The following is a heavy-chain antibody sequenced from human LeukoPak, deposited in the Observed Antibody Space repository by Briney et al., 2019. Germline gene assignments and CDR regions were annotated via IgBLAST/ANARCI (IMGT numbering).Heavy chain of an antibody. CDR1: GFNFDQYA. D-gene: IGHD7-27*01. V-gene: IGHV3-9*01. J-gene: IGHJ4*02. CDR2: ITWNSGTI. CDR3: VRSVGSDWGHFDF. Sequence: GGSLRLSCAPSGFNFDQYAMFWVRPGPGKGLEWVTGITWNSGTIAYADSVKGRFTISRDNAKSSLYLQMNSLRTEDTALYYCVRSVGSDWGHFDFRGQGTLVTVSS.